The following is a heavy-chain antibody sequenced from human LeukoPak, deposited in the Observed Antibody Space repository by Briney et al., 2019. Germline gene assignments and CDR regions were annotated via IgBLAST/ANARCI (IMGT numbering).Heavy chain of an antibody. V-gene: IGHV3-21*01. J-gene: IGHJ4*02. D-gene: IGHD2-2*01. CDR3: SRAHTVSVGYCSSVRCQADY. Sequence: PGGSLSLSCAASGFTFSSYNMNWVRQAPGKGLEWVSSISCSSYYIYYADSVKGRFTISRDNAKNSLYLPMNSLRAEDTAVYYCSRAHTVSVGYCSSVRCQADYWGGGPLLTVPS. CDR2: ISCSSYYI. CDR1: GFTFSSYN.